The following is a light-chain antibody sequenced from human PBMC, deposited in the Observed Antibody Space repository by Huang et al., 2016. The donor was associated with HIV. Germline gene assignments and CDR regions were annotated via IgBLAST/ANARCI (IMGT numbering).Light chain of an antibody. Sequence: DIQMTQSPSTLSASVGDRVTITCRARQSISNYLAWYQQKPGNAPKPLIYKASTLESGVPSRFSGSGSGTEFTLTISSLQPDDFATYYCQQYNSYRTFGQGTKVEIK. CDR2: KAS. CDR3: QQYNSYRT. J-gene: IGKJ1*01. V-gene: IGKV1-5*03. CDR1: QSISNY.